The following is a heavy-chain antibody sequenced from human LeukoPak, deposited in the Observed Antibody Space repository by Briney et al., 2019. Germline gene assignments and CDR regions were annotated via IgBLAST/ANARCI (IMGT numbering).Heavy chain of an antibody. D-gene: IGHD5-12*01. J-gene: IGHJ4*02. Sequence: SETLSLTRTVSGGSITSSTYDGGWIRHPPGKGLEWIGCIYYSGTTYYNPSLKSRVTISVDTSKNQFSLKVSSVTAADTAVYYCVRQNLLVATSNPTLDYWGQGTLVTVSS. V-gene: IGHV4-39*01. CDR1: GGSITSSTYD. CDR2: IYYSGTT. CDR3: VRQNLLVATSNPTLDY.